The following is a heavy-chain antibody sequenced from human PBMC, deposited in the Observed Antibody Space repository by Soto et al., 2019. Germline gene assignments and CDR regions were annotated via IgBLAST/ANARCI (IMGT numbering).Heavy chain of an antibody. J-gene: IGHJ4*02. V-gene: IGHV4-59*01. CDR2: MYYSGST. Sequence: SETLSLTCTVSGGSISSYYWSWVRQPPGKGLEWIGYMYYSGSTNYNPPLKSRVTMSVDTSKKRFSLKLTSVTAADTALYYCSEISDWSQAFDYWGQGALVTVSS. CDR1: GGSISSYY. CDR3: SEISDWSQAFDY. D-gene: IGHD2-21*01.